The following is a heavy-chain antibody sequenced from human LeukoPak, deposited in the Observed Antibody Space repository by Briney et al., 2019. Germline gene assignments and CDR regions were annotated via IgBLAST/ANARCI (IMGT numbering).Heavy chain of an antibody. Sequence: GGSLRLSCAASGFTVSSDYMSWVRQAPGKGLEWVSVIYSGGSTDYADSVKGRLTISRDNSKNTLYLQMNSLRAEDTAVYYCARVVDHDYGDYYLDYWGQGTLVTVSS. CDR1: GFTVSSDY. D-gene: IGHD4-17*01. V-gene: IGHV3-53*01. CDR3: ARVVDHDYGDYYLDY. J-gene: IGHJ4*02. CDR2: IYSGGST.